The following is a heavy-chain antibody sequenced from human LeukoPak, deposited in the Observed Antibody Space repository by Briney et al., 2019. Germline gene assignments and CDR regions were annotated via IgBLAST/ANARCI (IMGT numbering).Heavy chain of an antibody. J-gene: IGHJ4*02. CDR3: ARGRGIAVAGKSAHGY. V-gene: IGHV4-34*01. D-gene: IGHD6-19*01. CDR1: GGSISSGGYS. CDR2: INHSGST. Sequence: SSETLSLTCAVSGGSISSGGYSWSWIRQPPGKGLEWIGEINHSGSTNYNPSLKSRVTISVDTSKNQFSLKLSSVTAADTAVYYCARGRGIAVAGKSAHGYWGQGTLVTVSS.